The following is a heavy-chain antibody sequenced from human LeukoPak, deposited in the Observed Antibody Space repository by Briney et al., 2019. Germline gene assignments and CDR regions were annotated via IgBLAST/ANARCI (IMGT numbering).Heavy chain of an antibody. CDR2: INRDASST. CDR1: GFTFSSNW. CDR3: AREVGAPGYFQH. V-gene: IGHV3-74*01. Sequence: GGSLRLSCAVSGFTFSSNWMHWVRQAPGKGLVWVSRINRDASSTSYADSVEGRFTISRDNAKNTLYLQMNSLRVEDTAVYYCAREVGAPGYFQHWGQGTLVTVSS. J-gene: IGHJ1*01. D-gene: IGHD1-26*01.